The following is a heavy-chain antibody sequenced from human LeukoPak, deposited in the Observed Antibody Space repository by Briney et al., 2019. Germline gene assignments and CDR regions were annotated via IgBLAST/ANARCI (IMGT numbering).Heavy chain of an antibody. CDR2: ISGSGTTI. Sequence: TGGSLRLSCAASGFAFSTYGMNWVRQAPGKGLEWVSYISGSGTTIYYADSVKGRFTISRDSAKNSLYLQMNSLRAEDTAVYYCARYLPGGAYDHALWGQGTLVTVSS. V-gene: IGHV3-48*04. D-gene: IGHD3-22*01. J-gene: IGHJ4*02. CDR1: GFAFSTYG. CDR3: ARYLPGGAYDHAL.